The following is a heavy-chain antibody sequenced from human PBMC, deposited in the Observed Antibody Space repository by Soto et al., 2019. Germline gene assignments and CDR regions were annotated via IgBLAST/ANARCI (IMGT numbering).Heavy chain of an antibody. D-gene: IGHD3-16*01. Sequence: QVQLRQWGAGLLKPSETLSLTCGISGGYFRATYWSWIRQSPGKGLEWLGEINHSGSTEYNPCLKSRVTISANSSKNQFSLTLTSGTAADTAVYCCATGGVFSSWGQGTLVTVAS. CDR1: GGYFRATY. CDR2: INHSGST. CDR3: ATGGVFSS. J-gene: IGHJ5*02. V-gene: IGHV4-34*01.